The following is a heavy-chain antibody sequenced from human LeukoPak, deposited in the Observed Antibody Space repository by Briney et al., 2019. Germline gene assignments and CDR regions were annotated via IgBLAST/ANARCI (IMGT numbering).Heavy chain of an antibody. J-gene: IGHJ6*03. CDR2: ISSSSSTI. D-gene: IGHD2-2*01. CDR1: GFTLSSYS. CDR3: ARDGRVVPAAANYYYYYYMDV. Sequence: PGGSLRLSCAASGFTLSSYSMNWVRQAPGKGLEWVSYISSSSSTIYYADSVKGRFTISRDNAKNSLYLQMNSLRAEDTAVYYCARDGRVVPAAANYYYYYYMDVWGKGATVTVSS. V-gene: IGHV3-48*01.